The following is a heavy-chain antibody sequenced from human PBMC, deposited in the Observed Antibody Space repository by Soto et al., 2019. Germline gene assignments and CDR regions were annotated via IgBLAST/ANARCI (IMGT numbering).Heavy chain of an antibody. D-gene: IGHD6-13*01. CDR2: IFSNDEK. J-gene: IGHJ5*02. CDR3: ASTYSSSWYWFVP. V-gene: IGHV2-26*04. CDR1: GFSLSNAGLG. Sequence: QVTVKESGPVLVKPTETLTLTCTVSGFSLSNAGLGVSWIRQPPGKALEWLAHIFSNDEKSYSASLKSRLTISKGTSKSQVVLTMTNMDPVDTATYYCASTYSSSWYWFVPWGQGTLVTVSS.